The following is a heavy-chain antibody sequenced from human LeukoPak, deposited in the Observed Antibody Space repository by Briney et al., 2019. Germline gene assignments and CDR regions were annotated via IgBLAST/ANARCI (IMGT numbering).Heavy chain of an antibody. V-gene: IGHV3-13*01. CDR1: GFTFSSFD. CDR3: ARGPPRGKYYYMDV. Sequence: GGSLRLSCAASGFTFSSFDMHWVRQPTGQGLEGVSTIGTASDTYYPGSVEGRFTLSRDNAKNSLYLQMNSLTAGDTAVYYCARGPPRGKYYYMDVWGKGTTVTVSS. CDR2: IGTASDT. D-gene: IGHD1-1*01. J-gene: IGHJ6*03.